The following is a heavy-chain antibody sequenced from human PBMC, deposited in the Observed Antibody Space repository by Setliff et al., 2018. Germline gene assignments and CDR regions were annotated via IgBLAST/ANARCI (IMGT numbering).Heavy chain of an antibody. J-gene: IGHJ4*02. CDR2: ISGSGSNT. CDR3: AKNPSRVYATRFDY. Sequence: LRLSCAASGFTFSNYAMSWVRQAPGKGLEWVSAISGSGSNTFYADSVTGRFTISRDNSLNTLYLQMNSLRAEDTAVYYCAKNPSRVYATRFDYWGQGTLVTVSS. V-gene: IGHV3-23*01. CDR1: GFTFSNYA. D-gene: IGHD2-8*01.